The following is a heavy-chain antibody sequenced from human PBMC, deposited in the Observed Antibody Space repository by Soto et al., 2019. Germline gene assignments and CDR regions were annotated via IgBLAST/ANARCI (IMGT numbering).Heavy chain of an antibody. CDR1: GGTFSCYA. CDR2: IIPIFGTA. CDR3: ARYVVMPRTGVPPYYYYGMDV. D-gene: IGHD3-22*01. J-gene: IGHJ6*02. V-gene: IGHV1-69*06. Sequence: RASVKVSCKASGGTFSCYAISWVRQAPGQGLEWMGGIIPIFGTANYAQKFQGRVTITADKSTSTAYMELSSLRSEDTAVYYCARYVVMPRTGVPPYYYYGMDVWGQGTKVTVSS.